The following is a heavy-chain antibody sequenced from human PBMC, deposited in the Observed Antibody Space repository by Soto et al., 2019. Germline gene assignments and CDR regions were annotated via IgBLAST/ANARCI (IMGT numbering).Heavy chain of an antibody. D-gene: IGHD1-20*01. J-gene: IGHJ1*01. Sequence: QAQLMQSGAEVKKPGSSVKVSCKASGGTFSGYAINWVRQAPGQGLEWMGGIIPLLGITDYGQKFQGRITIAADESTGTAYMDLRGLRSEDTAVYYCARDPRSITGTTSSEDFQHWFQGTLVSVSS. CDR3: ARDPRSITGTTSSEDFQH. CDR2: IIPLLGIT. V-gene: IGHV1-69*01. CDR1: GGTFSGYA.